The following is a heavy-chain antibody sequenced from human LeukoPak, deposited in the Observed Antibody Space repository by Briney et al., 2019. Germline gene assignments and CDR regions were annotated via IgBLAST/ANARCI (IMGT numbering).Heavy chain of an antibody. J-gene: IGHJ4*02. CDR2: TSGSGGST. Sequence: AGGSLRLSCAASGFTFSSYAMSWVRQAPGKGLEWVSATSGSGGSTYYADSVKGRFTISRDNSKNTLYLQMNSLRAEDTAVYYCAKGGVRGPYYFDYWGQGTLVTVSS. CDR1: GFTFSSYA. D-gene: IGHD3-10*01. V-gene: IGHV3-23*01. CDR3: AKGGVRGPYYFDY.